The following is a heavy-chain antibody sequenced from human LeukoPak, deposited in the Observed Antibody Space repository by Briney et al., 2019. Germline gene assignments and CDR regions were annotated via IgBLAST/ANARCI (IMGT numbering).Heavy chain of an antibody. CDR2: IYYSGST. CDR1: GGSISSYY. Sequence: PSETLSLTCTVSGGSISSYYWSWIRQPPGKGLEWIGYIYYSGSTNYNPSLKSRVTISVDTSKNQFSLKLSSVTAADTAVYYCARAPRCYYDSSGPHFDYWGQGTLVTASS. J-gene: IGHJ4*02. CDR3: ARAPRCYYDSSGPHFDY. D-gene: IGHD3-22*01. V-gene: IGHV4-59*01.